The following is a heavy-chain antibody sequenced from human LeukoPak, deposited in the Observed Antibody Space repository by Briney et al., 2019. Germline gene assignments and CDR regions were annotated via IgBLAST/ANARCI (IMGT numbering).Heavy chain of an antibody. Sequence: ASVKVSCKASGYTFTGYYMNWVRQAPGQGLEWMGWINPNSGDTNSAQKFQGRVTMTRDTSISTAYMELSRLTSDDTAVYYCXXXXPFYSGNYLGFWGQGTLVTVSS. CDR2: INPNSGDT. J-gene: IGHJ4*02. V-gene: IGHV1-2*02. D-gene: IGHD1-26*01. CDR1: GYTFTGYY. CDR3: XXXXPFYSGNYLGF.